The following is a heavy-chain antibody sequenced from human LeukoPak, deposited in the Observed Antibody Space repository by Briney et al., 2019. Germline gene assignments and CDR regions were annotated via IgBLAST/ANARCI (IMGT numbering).Heavy chain of an antibody. CDR1: GFTFSSCG. V-gene: IGHV3-21*01. J-gene: IGHJ4*02. D-gene: IGHD4-17*01. CDR3: AREIVATIYSDYGDYGGPFDY. CDR2: ISGSSTYI. Sequence: KTGGSLRLSCAASGFTFSSCGMNWVRQAPGKGLEWVSSISGSSTYIYYADSVKGRFTISRDNAKNSLYLQMNSLRAEDTAVYYCAREIVATIYSDYGDYGGPFDYWGQGTLVTVSS.